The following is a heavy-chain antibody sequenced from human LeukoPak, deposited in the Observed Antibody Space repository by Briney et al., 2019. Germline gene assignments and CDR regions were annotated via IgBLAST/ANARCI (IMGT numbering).Heavy chain of an antibody. J-gene: IGHJ5*02. CDR2: INHSGST. D-gene: IGHD6-6*01. Sequence: PSETLSLTCAVYGGSFSGYYRSWIRQPPGKGLEWIGEINHSGSTNYNPSLKSRVTISVDTSKNQFSLKLSSVTAADTAVYYCARVSFPYSSSSRGGWFDPWGQGTLVTVSS. CDR3: ARVSFPYSSSSRGGWFDP. V-gene: IGHV4-34*01. CDR1: GGSFSGYY.